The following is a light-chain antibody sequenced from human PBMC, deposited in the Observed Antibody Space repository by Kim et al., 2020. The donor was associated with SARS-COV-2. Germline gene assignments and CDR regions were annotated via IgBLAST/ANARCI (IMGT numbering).Light chain of an antibody. J-gene: IGKJ2*01. CDR3: QKYNSAPRT. CDR2: AAS. Sequence: SVSVGNRGTINCRASQGISNYVAWYQQKPEKVPKLLIYAASTLQSGVPSRFSGSESGTDFTLTISSLQPEDVATYYCQKYNSAPRTFGQGTKLEI. V-gene: IGKV1-27*01. CDR1: QGISNY.